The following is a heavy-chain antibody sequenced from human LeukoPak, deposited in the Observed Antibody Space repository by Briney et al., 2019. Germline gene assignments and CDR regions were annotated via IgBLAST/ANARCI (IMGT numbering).Heavy chain of an antibody. CDR3: ARRCGRDCYEYDY. CDR1: GFTVSSNY. D-gene: IGHD2-21*02. J-gene: IGHJ4*02. CDR2: IYSGGST. Sequence: PGGSLRLSCAASGFTVSSNYMSWVRQAPGKGLEWVSVIYSGGSTYYADSVKRRFTISRDNSKNTLYLQMNSLRAEDSAVYYCARRCGRDCYEYDYWGQGTLVTVSS. V-gene: IGHV3-53*01.